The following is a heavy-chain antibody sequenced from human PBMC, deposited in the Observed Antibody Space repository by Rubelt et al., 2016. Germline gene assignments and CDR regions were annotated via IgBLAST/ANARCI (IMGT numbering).Heavy chain of an antibody. Sequence: SCSCTVSGYSISSGYSWGWIRQSPGKGLEWIGSIHFSGNTFYNASLESRLTISLDTSKNQFSLELSSVTVADTAVYYCARDIYGSRGGFDPWGQGTLVTVSS. CDR1: GYSISSGYS. J-gene: IGHJ5*02. D-gene: IGHD3-10*01. V-gene: IGHV4-38-2*02. CDR2: IHFSGNT. CDR3: ARDIYGSRGGFDP.